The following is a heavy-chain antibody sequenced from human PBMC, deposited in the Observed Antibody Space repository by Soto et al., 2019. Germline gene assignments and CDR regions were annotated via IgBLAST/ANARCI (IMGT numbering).Heavy chain of an antibody. V-gene: IGHV1-69*01. J-gene: IGHJ5*02. Sequence: WGSVXVSLKCFLGSFSTYASSCLVQAPGQGLDWMRGIIPIFVTANYAQKFQGRVTITADESTSTAYMELSSLRSEDTAVYYCARMGKADTNHWFDAWGQGTLVTVSS. CDR1: LGSFSTYA. D-gene: IGHD6-13*01. CDR2: IIPIFVTA. CDR3: ARMGKADTNHWFDA.